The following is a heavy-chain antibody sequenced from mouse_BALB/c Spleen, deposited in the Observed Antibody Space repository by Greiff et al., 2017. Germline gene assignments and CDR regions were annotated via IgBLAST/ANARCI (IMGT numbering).Heavy chain of an antibody. CDR2: ISSGSSTI. Sequence: DVMLVESGGGLVQPGGSRKLSCAASGFTFSSFGMHWVRQAPEKGLEWVAYISSGSSTIYYADTVKGRFTISRDNPKNTLFLQMTSLRSEDTAMYYCARRFYDYGYAMDYWGQGTSVTVSS. CDR1: GFTFSSFG. V-gene: IGHV5-17*02. J-gene: IGHJ4*01. D-gene: IGHD2-4*01. CDR3: ARRFYDYGYAMDY.